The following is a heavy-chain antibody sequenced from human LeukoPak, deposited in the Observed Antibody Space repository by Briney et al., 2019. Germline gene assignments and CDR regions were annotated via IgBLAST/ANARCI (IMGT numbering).Heavy chain of an antibody. V-gene: IGHV4-61*02. D-gene: IGHD1-7*01. J-gene: IGHJ6*03. CDR2: IYTSGSA. CDR1: GGSISSGSYY. CDR3: ARSVGQLELGYYYYMDV. Sequence: SETLSLTCTVSGGSISSGSYYWSWIRQPAGKGLEWIGRIYTSGSANYNPSLKSRVTISVDTSKNQFSLKLSSVTAADMAVYYCARSVGQLELGYYYYMDVWGKGTTVTVSS.